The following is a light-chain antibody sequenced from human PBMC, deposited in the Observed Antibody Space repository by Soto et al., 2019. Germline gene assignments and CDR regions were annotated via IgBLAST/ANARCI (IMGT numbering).Light chain of an antibody. V-gene: IGKV1-12*01. J-gene: IGKJ4*01. CDR2: AAS. CDR3: QQANSFPLT. Sequence: DIQMTQSPSSVSASVGDRVTITYRASQGISSRLAWYQQKPGKAPNLLIYAASNLQSGVPSRFSGSGSETDFTLTIGSLQPEYFATYYCQQANSFPLTFGGGTKVEIK. CDR1: QGISSR.